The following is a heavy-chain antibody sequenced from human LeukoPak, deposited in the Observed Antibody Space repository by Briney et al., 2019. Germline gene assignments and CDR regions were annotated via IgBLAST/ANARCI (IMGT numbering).Heavy chain of an antibody. D-gene: IGHD3-9*01. Sequence: PGGSVRLSCAASGFTFSRYSMNWVRQAPGKGLEWVSSISSSSSYIYYADSVKGRFTISRDNAKNSLYLQMNSLKAEDTAVYYCARMSYYDILTGYIYYYYGMDVWGQGTTVTVSS. CDR3: ARMSYYDILTGYIYYYYGMDV. J-gene: IGHJ6*02. CDR2: ISSSSSYI. V-gene: IGHV3-21*01. CDR1: GFTFSRYS.